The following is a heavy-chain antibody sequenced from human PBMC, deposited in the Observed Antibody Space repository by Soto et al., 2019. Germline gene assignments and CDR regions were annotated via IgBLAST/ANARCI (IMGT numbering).Heavy chain of an antibody. CDR1: GFTFSRYA. Sequence: EVQLLASGGTLVQPGGSLRLSCAASGFTFSRYAMNWVRQAPGKGLEWVSIISGNAETTYYADSVKGRFTISRDNSKNTLYLQMNSLRAEDTAVYYCVKDGCSGGSCYWGYWGQGTLVTVSS. D-gene: IGHD2-15*01. CDR2: ISGNAETT. V-gene: IGHV3-23*01. CDR3: VKDGCSGGSCYWGY. J-gene: IGHJ4*02.